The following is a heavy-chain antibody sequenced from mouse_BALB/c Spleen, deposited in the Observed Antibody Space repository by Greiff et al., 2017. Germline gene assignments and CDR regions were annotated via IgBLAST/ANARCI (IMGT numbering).Heavy chain of an antibody. V-gene: IGHV1-7*01. J-gene: IGHJ4*01. Sequence: VQLQQSGAELAKPGASVKMSCKASGYTFTSYWMHWVKQRPGQGLEWIGYINPSTGYTEYNQKFKDKATLTADKSSSTAYMQLSSLTSEDSAVYYCARGDSSGYEGYAMDYWGQGTSVTVSS. CDR3: ARGDSSGYEGYAMDY. CDR2: INPSTGYT. D-gene: IGHD3-2*01. CDR1: GYTFTSYW.